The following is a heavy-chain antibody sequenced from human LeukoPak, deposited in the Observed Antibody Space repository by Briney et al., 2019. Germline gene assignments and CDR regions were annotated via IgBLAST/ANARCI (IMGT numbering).Heavy chain of an antibody. CDR1: GGSISSRSYY. Sequence: PSETLSLTCIASGGSISSRSYYWVWIRQPPGKGLEWIGSIFYSGSTYYNPSLKSRVTISVDTSKNQFSLRLSSVTAAGTAVFYCARQTYISGWPLYFDLWGRGTLVTVSS. J-gene: IGHJ2*01. V-gene: IGHV4-39*01. D-gene: IGHD6-19*01. CDR2: IFYSGST. CDR3: ARQTYISGWPLYFDL.